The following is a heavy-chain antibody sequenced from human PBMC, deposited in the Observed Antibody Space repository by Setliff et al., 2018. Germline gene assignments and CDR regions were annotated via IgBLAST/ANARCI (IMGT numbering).Heavy chain of an antibody. CDR1: GGSISSSSYY. J-gene: IGHJ6*02. CDR2: IYYSGRT. D-gene: IGHD3-10*01. Sequence: SETLSLTCTVSGGSISSSSYYWGWIRQPPGKGLEWIGSIYYSGRTCYNPSLKSRVTISVDTSKNQFSLKLSSVTAADTAIYYCARDFGFGPSYRYGSGYGMDVWGQGTTVTV. CDR3: ARDFGFGPSYRYGSGYGMDV. V-gene: IGHV4-39*07.